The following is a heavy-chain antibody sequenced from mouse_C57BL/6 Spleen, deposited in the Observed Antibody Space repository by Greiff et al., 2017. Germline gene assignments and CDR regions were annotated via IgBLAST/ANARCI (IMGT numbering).Heavy chain of an antibody. J-gene: IGHJ1*03. Sequence: EVHLVESGGGLVQPGGSLKLSCAASGFTFSDYYMYWVRQTPEKRLEWVAYISNGGGSTYYPDTVKGRFTISRDNAKNTLYLQMSRLKSEDTAMYYCARHEGGRSYVRYFDVWGTGTTVTVSS. D-gene: IGHD1-1*01. CDR1: GFTFSDYY. CDR2: ISNGGGST. V-gene: IGHV5-12*01. CDR3: ARHEGGRSYVRYFDV.